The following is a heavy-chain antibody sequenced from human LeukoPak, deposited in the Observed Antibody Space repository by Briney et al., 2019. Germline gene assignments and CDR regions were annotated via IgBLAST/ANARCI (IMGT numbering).Heavy chain of an antibody. J-gene: IGHJ5*02. V-gene: IGHV3-33*06. CDR2: IWYDGSNK. CDR3: AKASDWDDFWSGYCSFDP. CDR1: GFTFSSYG. Sequence: GRSLRLSCAASGFTFSSYGMHWVRQAPGKGLEWVAVIWYDGSNKYYADSVKGRFTISRDNSKNTLYLQMNSLRAEDTAVYYCAKASDWDDFWSGYCSFDPWGQGTLVTVSS. D-gene: IGHD3-3*01.